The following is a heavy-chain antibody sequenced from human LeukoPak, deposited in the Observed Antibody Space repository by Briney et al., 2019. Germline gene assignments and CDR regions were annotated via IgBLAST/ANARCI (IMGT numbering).Heavy chain of an antibody. CDR1: GFTFSSYA. CDR2: ISYDGSNK. CDR3: ARDPQVVPAAPGAFDI. J-gene: IGHJ3*02. D-gene: IGHD2-2*01. Sequence: GGSLRLSCAAPGFTFSSYAMHWVRQAPGKGLEWVAVISYDGSNKYYADSVKGRFTISRDNSKNTLYLQMNSLRAEDTAVYYCARDPQVVPAAPGAFDIWGQGTMVTVSS. V-gene: IGHV3-30-3*01.